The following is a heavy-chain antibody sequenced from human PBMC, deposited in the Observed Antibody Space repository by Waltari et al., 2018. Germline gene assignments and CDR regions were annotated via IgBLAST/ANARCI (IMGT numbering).Heavy chain of an antibody. V-gene: IGHV3-9*01. CDR2: LTWNSDTI. D-gene: IGHD1-26*01. Sequence: EVKLVESGGGLVQLGRSLRLSRAPSGFTFYVFSMHWVRQVPGKGIEWVASLTWNSDTIYYADSVKGRFTVSRDNAKKSLYLQMNSLRPEDRALYYCVRGLYSGSFDVYDHWGQGALVTVSS. J-gene: IGHJ4*02. CDR3: VRGLYSGSFDVYDH. CDR1: GFTFYVFS.